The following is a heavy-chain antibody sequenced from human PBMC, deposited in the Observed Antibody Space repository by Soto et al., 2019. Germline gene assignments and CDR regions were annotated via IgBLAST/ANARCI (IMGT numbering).Heavy chain of an antibody. CDR2: ISWNSGSV. J-gene: IGHJ6*03. V-gene: IGHV3-9*01. D-gene: IGHD6-13*01. Sequence: EVQLVESGGGLVQPGRSLRLSCAASGFTFDDYAMHWVRQAPGKGLEWVSGISWNSGSVGYADSVKGRFTISRDNAKKSLYLQMNSLRAEDTVLYYCAKESIAAAGVYYYYYYMDVWGKGTTVTVSS. CDR3: AKESIAAAGVYYYYYYMDV. CDR1: GFTFDDYA.